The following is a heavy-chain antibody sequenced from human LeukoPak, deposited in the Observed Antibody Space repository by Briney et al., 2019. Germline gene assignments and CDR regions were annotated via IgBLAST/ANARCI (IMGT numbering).Heavy chain of an antibody. J-gene: IGHJ4*02. CDR2: IGSSYI. D-gene: IGHD3-16*01. CDR1: GFTFSSYS. Sequence: GGSLRLSCAASGFTFSSYSMNWVRQAPGKGLEWVSSIGSSYIYYADSVKGRFTISRDNAKNSLYLQMNSLRAEDTAVYHCARAGGTFDYWGQGTLVTVSS. CDR3: ARAGGTFDY. V-gene: IGHV3-21*01.